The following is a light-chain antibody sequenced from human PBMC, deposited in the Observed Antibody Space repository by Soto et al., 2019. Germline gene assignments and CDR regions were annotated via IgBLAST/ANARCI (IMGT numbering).Light chain of an antibody. Sequence: DIPMTQSPSTLSASVGDRVTITCRASQSITYWLAWYQHKPGKAPKLLIYDASNLETGVPSRFSGSGSGTEFTLTISSLQPDDFATYYCQQYNLYPWTFGQGTRMEVK. V-gene: IGKV1-5*01. CDR2: DAS. CDR1: QSITYW. J-gene: IGKJ1*01. CDR3: QQYNLYPWT.